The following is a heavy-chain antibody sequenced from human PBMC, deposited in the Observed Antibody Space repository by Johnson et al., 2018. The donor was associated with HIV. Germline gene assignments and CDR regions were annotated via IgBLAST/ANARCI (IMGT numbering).Heavy chain of an antibody. CDR2: IYSGGST. D-gene: IGHD4-11*01. CDR3: AKEGSTVI. Sequence: VQLVESGGGLVQPGGSLRLSCAASGFTVSSNYMSWVRQAPGKGLVSVSVIYSGGSTYYADSVKGRFIISRDNSKNTLYLQMNSLGAEDTAVYYCAKEGSTVIWGQGTMVTVSS. V-gene: IGHV3-66*02. J-gene: IGHJ3*01. CDR1: GFTVSSNY.